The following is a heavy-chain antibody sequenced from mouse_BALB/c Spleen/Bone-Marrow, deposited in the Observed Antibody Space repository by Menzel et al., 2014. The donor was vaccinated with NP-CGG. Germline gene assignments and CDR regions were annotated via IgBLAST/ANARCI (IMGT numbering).Heavy chain of an antibody. CDR2: INHSNGYT. J-gene: IGHJ3*01. V-gene: IGHV1S81*02. Sequence: QVQLQQSGAELVKPGASGKLSCKVPGYTFTSYYMNWGKQRPGQGLEWIGEINHSNGYTNFNEKFKSKATLTVDKSSSTAYMQLSSLTSEDSAVYYCTREGAYWRQGTLVTVSA. CDR3: TREGAY. CDR1: GYTFTSYY.